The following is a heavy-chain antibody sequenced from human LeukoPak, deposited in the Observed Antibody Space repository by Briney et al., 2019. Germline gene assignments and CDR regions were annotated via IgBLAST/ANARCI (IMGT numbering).Heavy chain of an antibody. D-gene: IGHD3-22*01. CDR1: GFTFSSYS. J-gene: IGHJ4*02. V-gene: IGHV3-21*01. CDR2: INTVASYI. Sequence: GGSLRLSCAASGFTFSSYSFNWVRQAPGKGLEWVSSINTVASYIYYADSVRGRFTISRDNAANSLWLQMNGLRAEDSAVYYCARLRRNSDRSGFYYYYDNWGQGTLVTVSS. CDR3: ARLRRNSDRSGFYYYYDN.